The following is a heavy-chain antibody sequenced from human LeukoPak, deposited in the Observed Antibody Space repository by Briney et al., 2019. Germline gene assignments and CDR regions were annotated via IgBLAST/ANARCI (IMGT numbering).Heavy chain of an antibody. CDR3: ARVLYILRYFDY. J-gene: IGHJ6*04. D-gene: IGHD3-9*01. CDR1: GFTFSSYW. CDR2: IYSDGST. Sequence: GGSLRLSCAASGFTFSSYWMSWVRQAPGKGLEWVSVIYSDGSTYYADSVKGRFTISRDNSKNTLYLQMNSLRAEDTAVYYCARVLYILRYFDYWGKGTTVTISS. V-gene: IGHV3-53*01.